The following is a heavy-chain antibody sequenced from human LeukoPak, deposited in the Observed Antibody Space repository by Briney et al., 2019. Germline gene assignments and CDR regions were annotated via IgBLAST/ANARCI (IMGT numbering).Heavy chain of an antibody. CDR3: ARDIPPYNWFDP. Sequence: PSQTLSLTCTVSGGSISSGGYYWSWIRQPPGKGLEWIGFINYGGSTNYNPSLKSRVTISVDTSKNQFSLKLSSVTAADTAVYYCARDIPPYNWFDPWGQGTLVTVSS. CDR1: GGSISSGGYY. V-gene: IGHV4-61*08. CDR2: INYGGST. J-gene: IGHJ5*02.